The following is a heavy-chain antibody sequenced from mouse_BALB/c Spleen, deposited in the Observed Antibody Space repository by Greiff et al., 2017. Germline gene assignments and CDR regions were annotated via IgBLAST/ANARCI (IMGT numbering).Heavy chain of an antibody. J-gene: IGHJ2*01. CDR1: GFNIKDTY. Sequence: EVQLQESGAELVKPGASVKLSCTASGFNIKDTYMHWVKQRPEQGLEWIGRIDPANGNTKYDPKFQGKATITADTSSNTAYLQLSSLTSEDTAVYYCARSGDYVGHYFDYWGQGTTLTVSS. CDR2: IDPANGNT. CDR3: ARSGDYVGHYFDY. D-gene: IGHD2-4*01. V-gene: IGHV14-3*02.